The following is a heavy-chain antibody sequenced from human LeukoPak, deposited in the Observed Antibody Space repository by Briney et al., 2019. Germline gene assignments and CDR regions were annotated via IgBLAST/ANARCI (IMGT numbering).Heavy chain of an antibody. CDR1: GGSFSGYY. V-gene: IGHV4-34*01. CDR3: ARGFPAMGRGAYFDY. J-gene: IGHJ4*02. D-gene: IGHD3-10*01. Sequence: SETLSLTCAVYGGSFSGYYWSWIRQPPGKGLEWIGEINHSGSTNYNPSLKSRVTISVDTSKNQFSLKLSSVTAADTAVYYCARGFPAMGRGAYFDYWGQGTLVTVSS. CDR2: INHSGST.